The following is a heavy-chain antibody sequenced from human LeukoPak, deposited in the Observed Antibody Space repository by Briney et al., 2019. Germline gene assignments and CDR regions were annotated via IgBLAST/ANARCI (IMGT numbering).Heavy chain of an antibody. CDR2: IGIDSGNT. J-gene: IGHJ4*02. CDR1: GFPFIEYS. D-gene: IGHD1-1*01. CDR3: ARDHNYAFDN. Sequence: TGGSPRLSCTASGFPFIEYSMNWVRQAPGKGLEWISYIGIDSGNTKYADSVRGRFTISTDKAKNSLYLQMNSLRVEDTAVYYCARDHNYAFDNWGQGTLVSVAS. V-gene: IGHV3-48*01.